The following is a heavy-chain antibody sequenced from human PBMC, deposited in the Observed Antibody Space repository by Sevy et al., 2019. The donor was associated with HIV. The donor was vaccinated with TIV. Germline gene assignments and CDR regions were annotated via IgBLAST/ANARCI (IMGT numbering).Heavy chain of an antibody. CDR1: GYSISSGYY. Sequence: SETLSLTCAVSGYSISSGYYWGWIRQPPGKGLEWIEFIYHSGSTYYNPSLKSRVTISVDTSKNQFSLKLSSVTAADTAVYYCASLNYYDSSGYYYAFDYWGQGTLVTVSS. CDR2: IYHSGST. CDR3: ASLNYYDSSGYYYAFDY. J-gene: IGHJ4*02. V-gene: IGHV4-38-2*01. D-gene: IGHD3-22*01.